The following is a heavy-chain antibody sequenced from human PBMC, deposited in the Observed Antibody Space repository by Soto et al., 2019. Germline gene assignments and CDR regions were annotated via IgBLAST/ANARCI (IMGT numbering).Heavy chain of an antibody. D-gene: IGHD1-26*01. CDR2: TYYRSKWYN. Sequence: PSQTLSLTCAISGDSVSSNSAAWNWIRQSPSRGLEWLGRTYYRSKWYNDYAVSVKSRITINPDTSKNQFSLQLNSVTPEDTAVYYCALGVGATPYYYYGMDVWGQGTTVTVSS. CDR3: ALGVGATPYYYYGMDV. CDR1: GDSVSSNSAA. J-gene: IGHJ6*02. V-gene: IGHV6-1*01.